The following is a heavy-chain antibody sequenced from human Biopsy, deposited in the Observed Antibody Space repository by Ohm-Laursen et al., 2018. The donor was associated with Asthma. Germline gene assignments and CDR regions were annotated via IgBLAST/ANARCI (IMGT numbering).Heavy chain of an antibody. D-gene: IGHD1-1*01. CDR1: GFSVSTRGMS. J-gene: IGHJ4*02. CDR3: GRHNDY. V-gene: IGHV2-70*04. CDR2: IDWEDDT. Sequence: TQTLTRTCSCSGFSVSTRGMSVSWIRQPPGKALEWLARIDWEDDTFYSTPLRTRLTISKDTSKNQVVLTMTNMDPVDTAIYFCGRHNDYWGQGILVTVSS.